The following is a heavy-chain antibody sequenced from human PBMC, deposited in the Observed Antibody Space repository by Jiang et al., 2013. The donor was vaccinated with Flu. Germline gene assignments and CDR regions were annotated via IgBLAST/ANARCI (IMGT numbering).Heavy chain of an antibody. Sequence: EVKKPGASVKVSCKVSGYTLTELSIHWVRQAPGKGLEWMGTFDPEDGETIYAQKFRGRVTMTEDTSVDTAYMELSSLRSEDTAVYYCARDLYYDSSGRSSGDYWGQGTLVTVSS. CDR1: GYTLTELS. V-gene: IGHV1-24*01. CDR2: FDPEDGET. CDR3: ARDLYYDSSGRSSGDY. D-gene: IGHD3-22*01. J-gene: IGHJ4*02.